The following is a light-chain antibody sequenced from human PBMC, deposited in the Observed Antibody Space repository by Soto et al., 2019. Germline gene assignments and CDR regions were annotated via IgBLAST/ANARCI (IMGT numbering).Light chain of an antibody. Sequence: QSALTQPASVSGSPGQSITISCIGTSNDVGSYNFVSWYQKHPNTPPRLIIYDVSNRPSGVSNRFSGSKSDNTASLTISGLQAEDEADDYCSSYTRRSTVLVGGGTKLTVL. V-gene: IGLV2-14*03. CDR2: DVS. CDR1: SNDVGSYNF. J-gene: IGLJ2*01. CDR3: SSYTRRSTVL.